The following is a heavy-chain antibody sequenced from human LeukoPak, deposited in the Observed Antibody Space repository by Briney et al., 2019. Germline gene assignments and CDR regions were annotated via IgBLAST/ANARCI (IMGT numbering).Heavy chain of an antibody. CDR1: GFMINRYW. CDR3: ARAFYALDGFDA. J-gene: IGHJ3*01. Sequence: GGSLGLSCAASGFMINRYWMSWVRQAPGKGLEWVANIKEDGSEKHYVDSVKGRFTSSRDNAKNSLYLQMNSLRVEDTAVYYCARAFYALDGFDAWGQGTMVAVSP. D-gene: IGHD2/OR15-2a*01. V-gene: IGHV3-7*01. CDR2: IKEDGSEK.